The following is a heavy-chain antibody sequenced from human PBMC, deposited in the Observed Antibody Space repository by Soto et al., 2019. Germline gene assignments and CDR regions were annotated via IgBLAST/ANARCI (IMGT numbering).Heavy chain of an antibody. CDR1: GFTFSSYG. V-gene: IGHV3-23*01. CDR3: AKHITMIVVVRWDY. Sequence: PSETLSLSCAASGFTFSSYGMHWFRQAPGKGLEWVSAISGSGGSTYYADSEKGRFTISRDNSKNTLYLQMNSLRAEDTAVYYCAKHITMIVVVRWDYWGQGTLVTVSS. D-gene: IGHD3-22*01. CDR2: ISGSGGST. J-gene: IGHJ4*02.